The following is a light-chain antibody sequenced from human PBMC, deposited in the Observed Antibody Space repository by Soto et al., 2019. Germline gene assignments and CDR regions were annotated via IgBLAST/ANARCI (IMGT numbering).Light chain of an antibody. V-gene: IGKV1-39*01. CDR1: QSISNY. CDR3: QQTYSSPGT. CDR2: ITS. J-gene: IGKJ4*01. Sequence: DIQMTQSPSSLSASVGDRVTIICRASQSISNYLNWYQQKPGKAPNLLIYITSTLQNVVPSRFSGSGSGTDFALTIDSLQPEDFATYYCQQTYSSPGTFGGGTKVEIK.